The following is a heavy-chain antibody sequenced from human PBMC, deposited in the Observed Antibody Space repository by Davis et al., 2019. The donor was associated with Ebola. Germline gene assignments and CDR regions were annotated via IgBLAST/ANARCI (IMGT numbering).Heavy chain of an antibody. D-gene: IGHD1-26*01. CDR1: GFTFSSYW. J-gene: IGHJ5*02. CDR2: IKQGGSEK. CDR3: VRVYSGSYEP. Sequence: GESLKISCAASGFTFSSYWMSWVRQAPGKGLEWVANIKQGGSEKYYVDSVRGRFIISRDDAKNSLYLQMNSLRAEDTAVYYCVRVYSGSYEPWGQGTLVTVSS. V-gene: IGHV3-7*01.